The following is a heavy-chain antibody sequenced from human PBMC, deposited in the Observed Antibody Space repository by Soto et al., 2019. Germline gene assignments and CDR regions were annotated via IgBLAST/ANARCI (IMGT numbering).Heavy chain of an antibody. CDR1: GASINSGDYY. CDR2: IYYSGST. D-gene: IGHD1-26*01. CDR3: ARLGEARTKTKFDY. V-gene: IGHV4-30-4*01. Sequence: PSETLSLTCTVSGASINSGDYYWSWIRQPPGKGLEWIGYIYYSGSTYYNPSLKSRVTISVDTSKNQFSLKLSSVTAADTAVYYRARLGEARTKTKFDYWGQGTLVTVSS. J-gene: IGHJ4*02.